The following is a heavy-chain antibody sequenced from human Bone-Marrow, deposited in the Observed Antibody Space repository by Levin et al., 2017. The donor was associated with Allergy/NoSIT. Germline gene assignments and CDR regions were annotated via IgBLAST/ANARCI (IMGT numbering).Heavy chain of an antibody. Sequence: QHGESLKISCRASGLTFSNYWMSWVRQAPGKGLEWVANIKQDGSEKHSVDSVKGRFTISRDNVDNSLYLQMNSLRAEDTAVYYCASQSNDYGDYTGAYRSFDFWGQGTLVTVSS. CDR2: IKQDGSEK. D-gene: IGHD4-17*01. J-gene: IGHJ4*02. CDR3: ASQSNDYGDYTGAYRSFDF. CDR1: GLTFSNYW. V-gene: IGHV3-7*01.